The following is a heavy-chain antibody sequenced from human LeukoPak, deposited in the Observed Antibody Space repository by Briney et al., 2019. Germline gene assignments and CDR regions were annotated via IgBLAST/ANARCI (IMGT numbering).Heavy chain of an antibody. CDR2: IYSGGST. Sequence: PGGSLRLSCAASGFTVSSNYMSWVRQAPGKGLEWVSVIYSGGSTYYADSVKGRFTISRDNSKNTLYLQMNSLRAEDTAVYYCARDGDSGSYLPYYWGQGTLVTVSS. J-gene: IGHJ4*02. V-gene: IGHV3-53*05. CDR1: GFTVSSNY. D-gene: IGHD1-26*01. CDR3: ARDGDSGSYLPYY.